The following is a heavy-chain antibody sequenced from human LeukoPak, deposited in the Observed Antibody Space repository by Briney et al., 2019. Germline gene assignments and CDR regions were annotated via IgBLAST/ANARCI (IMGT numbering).Heavy chain of an antibody. V-gene: IGHV3-23*01. Sequence: GGSLRLSCAASGFPFSSYAMNWVRQAPGKGLEWVSAISGSGASTYYPDSVKDRFTLSRDDSKNTLYLQMNSLRAEDTAVYYCAKSRSSSSTSCYNYWGQGTLVTVSS. J-gene: IGHJ4*02. D-gene: IGHD2-2*02. CDR1: GFPFSSYA. CDR3: AKSRSSSSTSCYNY. CDR2: ISGSGAST.